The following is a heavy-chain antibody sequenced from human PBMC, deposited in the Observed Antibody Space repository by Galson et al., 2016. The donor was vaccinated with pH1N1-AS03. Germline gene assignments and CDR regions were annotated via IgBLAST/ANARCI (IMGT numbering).Heavy chain of an antibody. CDR1: GFTFSSYS. CDR2: INSVSRYI. Sequence: SLRLSCAASGFTFSSYSMNWVRQAPGKGLEWVSSINSVSRYIYYADSVKGRFTISRDNAKNSLNLQMNSLSSDDTAVYYCAREANSGDGHNQDAFDMWGQGTMVTVSS. V-gene: IGHV3-21*01. D-gene: IGHD5-24*01. J-gene: IGHJ3*02. CDR3: AREANSGDGHNQDAFDM.